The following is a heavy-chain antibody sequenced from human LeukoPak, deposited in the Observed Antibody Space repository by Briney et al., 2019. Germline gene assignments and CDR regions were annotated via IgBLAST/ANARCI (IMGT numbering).Heavy chain of an antibody. CDR2: INHSGST. CDR1: GGSISSYY. V-gene: IGHV4-34*01. CDR3: ARNVGSQMTTISDWFDP. Sequence: AETLSLTCTVSGGSISSYYWSWIRQPPGKGLEWIGEINHSGSTNYNPSLKSRVTISVDTSKNQFSLKLSSVTAADTAVYYCARNVGSQMTTISDWFDPWGQGALVTVSS. D-gene: IGHD5-24*01. J-gene: IGHJ5*02.